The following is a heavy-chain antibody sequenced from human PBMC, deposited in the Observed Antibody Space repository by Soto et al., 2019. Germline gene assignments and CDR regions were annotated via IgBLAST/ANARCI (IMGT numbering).Heavy chain of an antibody. CDR3: ARGGGIGLDGSAAFDI. Sequence: QVHLVPSGAEVKKPGASMKVYCTASGYTLTSHHVHWVRQAPGRRLEWMGSINPANGVAQYTARFQGRVIMTRDTSTSTVYMELRGLTSEDTVIFYCARGGGIGLDGSAAFDIWGQGTMVTVSS. CDR1: GYTLTSHH. J-gene: IGHJ3*02. V-gene: IGHV1-46*01. CDR2: INPANGVA. D-gene: IGHD1-1*01.